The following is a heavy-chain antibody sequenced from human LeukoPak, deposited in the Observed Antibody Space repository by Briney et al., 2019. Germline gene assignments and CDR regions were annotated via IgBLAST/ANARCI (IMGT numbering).Heavy chain of an antibody. Sequence: LPGGSLRLSCAASGFTFSSYAMHWVCQAPGKGLEWVAVISYDGSNKYYADSVKGRFTISRDNSKNTLYLQMNSLRAEDTAVYYCARVLPVAGSGGQGTLVTVSS. V-gene: IGHV3-30-3*01. D-gene: IGHD6-19*01. J-gene: IGHJ4*02. CDR2: ISYDGSNK. CDR3: ARVLPVAGS. CDR1: GFTFSSYA.